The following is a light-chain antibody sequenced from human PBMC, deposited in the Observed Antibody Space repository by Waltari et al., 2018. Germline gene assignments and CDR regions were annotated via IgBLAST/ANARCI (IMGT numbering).Light chain of an antibody. CDR2: GAS. CDR3: QQYSSPPWT. J-gene: IGKJ1*01. V-gene: IGKV1-NL1*01. Sequence: TFRASQGVSDSLAWYQHKPGKAPNLLLYGASKLESGVPARYSGGASGTDYTRPISSLQPEDFATYYCQQYSSPPWTFGQGTKVEGK. CDR1: QGVSDS.